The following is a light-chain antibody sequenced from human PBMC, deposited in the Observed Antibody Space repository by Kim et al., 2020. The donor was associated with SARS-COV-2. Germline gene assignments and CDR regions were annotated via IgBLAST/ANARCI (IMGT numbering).Light chain of an antibody. CDR2: AAS. CDR1: QSISSY. Sequence: DIQMTQSPSSLSASVGDRVTITCRASQSISSYLNCYQQKPGKAPKLLIYAASSLQSGVPSRFSGSGSGTDFTLTISSLQPEDFATYYCQQSYSIPWTFGQGTNVDIK. V-gene: IGKV1-39*01. J-gene: IGKJ1*01. CDR3: QQSYSIPWT.